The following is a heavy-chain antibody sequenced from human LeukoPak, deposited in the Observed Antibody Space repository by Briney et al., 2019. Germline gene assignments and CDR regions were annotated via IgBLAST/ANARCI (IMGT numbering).Heavy chain of an antibody. V-gene: IGHV4-30-4*01. CDR3: LRDSSGGYGTFDS. D-gene: IGHD2-8*02. Sequence: SETLSLTSTVSGGSITTNYYWSWIRQPPGKGLEWIGYISSTGSTYYNPSLKSRLTISLDTSNNQFSQRLSSVTAADTAIYYCLRDSSGGYGTFDSWGLGTLVTVSS. CDR1: GGSITTNYY. CDR2: ISSTGST. J-gene: IGHJ4*02.